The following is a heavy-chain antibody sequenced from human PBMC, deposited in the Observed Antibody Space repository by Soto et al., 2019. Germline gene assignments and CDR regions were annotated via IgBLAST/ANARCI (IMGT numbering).Heavy chain of an antibody. V-gene: IGHV1-69*13. CDR1: GGTFSSYA. CDR2: IIPIFGTA. CDR3: ARERVATKYYYYGMDV. J-gene: IGHJ6*02. Sequence: SVKVSCKASGGTFSSYAISWVRQAPGQGLEWMGGIIPIFGTANYAQKFQGRVTITADESTSTAYMELSSLRSEDTAVYYCARERVATKYYYYGMDVWGQGTTVTVSS. D-gene: IGHD5-12*01.